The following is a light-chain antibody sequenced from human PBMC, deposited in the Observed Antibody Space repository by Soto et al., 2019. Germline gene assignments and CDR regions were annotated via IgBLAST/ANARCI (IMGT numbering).Light chain of an antibody. J-gene: IGLJ3*02. Sequence: QSALTQPASVSGSPGQSITISCTATSSDVGGYNYVSWYQQHPGKAPKLMIYHVSNRPSGVSNRFSGSKSGNTASLTISGLQAEDEADYYCSSYTSSSTRVFGGGTKLTVL. CDR2: HVS. V-gene: IGLV2-14*01. CDR1: SSDVGGYNY. CDR3: SSYTSSSTRV.